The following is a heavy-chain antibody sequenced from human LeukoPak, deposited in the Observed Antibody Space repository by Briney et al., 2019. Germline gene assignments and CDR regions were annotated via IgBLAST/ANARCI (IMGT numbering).Heavy chain of an antibody. CDR2: IYSSGST. J-gene: IGHJ6*03. Sequence: SETLSLTCNVSGGSIRGYYWSWIRQPPGKGLEWIGYIYSSGSTNYNPSLKSRVTMSVDTSKNQFSLKVSSVTTADTAVYYCARVFDSGSQAYFYYMNVWGKGTTVTISS. CDR1: GGSIRGYY. V-gene: IGHV4-59*01. D-gene: IGHD3-10*01. CDR3: ARVFDSGSQAYFYYMNV.